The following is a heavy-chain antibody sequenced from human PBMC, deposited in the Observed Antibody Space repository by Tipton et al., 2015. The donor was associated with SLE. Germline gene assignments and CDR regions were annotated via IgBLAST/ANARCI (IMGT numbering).Heavy chain of an antibody. CDR2: IYYSGST. Sequence: LSLTCTVSGGSISSYYWSWIRQPPGKGLEWIGYIYYSGSTNYNPSLKSRVTISVDTSKNQFSLKLSSVTAADTAVYYCARGKGYCSSTSCYAYYYYMDVWGKGTTVTVSS. CDR1: GGSISSYY. CDR3: ARGKGYCSSTSCYAYYYYMDV. J-gene: IGHJ6*03. V-gene: IGHV4-59*01. D-gene: IGHD2-2*01.